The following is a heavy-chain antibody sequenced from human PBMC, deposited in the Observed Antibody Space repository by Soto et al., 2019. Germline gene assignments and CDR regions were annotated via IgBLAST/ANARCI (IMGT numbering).Heavy chain of an antibody. Sequence: QVQLVQSGAEVKKPGASVKVSCKASGYTFTSYAMHWVRQAPGQRLEWMGWINAGNGNTKYSQKFQGRVTITRDTSASTAYMEVSSLTSEDTAVYYCARGVGIWFGVNWFDPWGQGTMVTVSS. V-gene: IGHV1-3*01. D-gene: IGHD3-10*01. CDR3: ARGVGIWFGVNWFDP. CDR2: INAGNGNT. J-gene: IGHJ5*02. CDR1: GYTFTSYA.